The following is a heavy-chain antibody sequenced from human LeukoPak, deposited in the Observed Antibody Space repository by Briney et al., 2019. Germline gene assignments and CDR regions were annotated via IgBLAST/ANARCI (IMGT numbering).Heavy chain of an antibody. CDR3: AKGYAAYSYGYYFDY. D-gene: IGHD5-18*01. CDR2: IRYDGSNE. J-gene: IGHJ4*02. Sequence: GGSLRLSCATSGFTFSSYGMHWVRQAPGKGLDWVAFIRYDGSNEHYADSVKGRFTISRDNSMKTLYLQMNSLRAEDTAVYYCAKGYAAYSYGYYFDYWGQGTLVTVSS. CDR1: GFTFSSYG. V-gene: IGHV3-30*02.